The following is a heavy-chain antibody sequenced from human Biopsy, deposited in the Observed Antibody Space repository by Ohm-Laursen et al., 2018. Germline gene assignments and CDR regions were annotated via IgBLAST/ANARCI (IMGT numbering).Heavy chain of an antibody. Sequence: SLRLSCTASGFAFTSYAMHWVRQAPGKGLEWVAVISYDGSGEYYADSLQGQFIISRDNPKNTVDLQMNSLRAEDTAVYFCARDGKRWDYSTYFSWHFDLWGRGTLVTASS. CDR2: ISYDGSGE. J-gene: IGHJ2*01. V-gene: IGHV3-30*03. CDR3: ARDGKRWDYSTYFSWHFDL. D-gene: IGHD4-11*01. CDR1: GFAFTSYA.